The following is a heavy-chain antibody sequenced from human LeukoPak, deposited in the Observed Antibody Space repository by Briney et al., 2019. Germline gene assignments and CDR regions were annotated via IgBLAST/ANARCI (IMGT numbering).Heavy chain of an antibody. CDR1: GYSFTDYL. CDR3: ARDPCGGGTCYNDY. V-gene: IGHV1-2*06. D-gene: IGHD2-15*01. Sequence: ASVKVSCKASGYSFTDYLMHWVRQAPGQGLEWIGRINPSSGGTNYGQKFQGRVTMTRDTSITTAYMEVSRLTSDDTAVYYCARDPCGGGTCYNDYWGQGTLVTVSS. J-gene: IGHJ4*02. CDR2: INPSSGGT.